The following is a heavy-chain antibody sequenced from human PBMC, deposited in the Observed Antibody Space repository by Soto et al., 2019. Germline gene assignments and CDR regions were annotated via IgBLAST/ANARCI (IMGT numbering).Heavy chain of an antibody. D-gene: IGHD6-13*01. CDR1: GGSITGFTC. CDR3: ARGVVGSSWIFDF. J-gene: IGHJ4*02. CDR2: IYHSGST. Sequence: GPGLVKPSGTLSLPSAFFGGSITGFTCGSWVPQPPGKGLEWVGEIYHSGSTNYNPSLKSRVTISVDKSKIQFSLILKSVTAADTAVYYCARGVVGSSWIFDFWAQGILVTVSS. V-gene: IGHV4-4*02.